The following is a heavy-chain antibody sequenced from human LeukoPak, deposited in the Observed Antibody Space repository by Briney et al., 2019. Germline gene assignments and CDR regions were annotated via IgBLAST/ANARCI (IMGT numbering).Heavy chain of an antibody. CDR1: GYTFTSYG. J-gene: IGHJ4*02. Sequence: GASVKVSCKASGYTFTSYGISWVRQAPGQGLEWMGWISAYNGNTNYAQKFQGRVTMTRDTSISTAYVELNELISDDTAVYYCAGKLVGGNPFDFWGQGTLVTVSS. V-gene: IGHV1-18*01. CDR2: ISAYNGNT. CDR3: AGKLVGGNPFDF. D-gene: IGHD1-26*01.